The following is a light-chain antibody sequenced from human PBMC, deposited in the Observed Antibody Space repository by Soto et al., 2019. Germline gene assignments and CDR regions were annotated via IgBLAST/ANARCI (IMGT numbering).Light chain of an antibody. J-gene: IGLJ1*01. CDR1: SSDVGRYNL. Sequence: QSVLTQPASVSGSPGQSITISCTGTSSDVGRYNLVSWYQQHPDKATKLMIYEGSKRPSGVSNRFSGSKSGNTASLTISWLQVDDEADYFCCSYAGSTYVFGTGTKVTVL. V-gene: IGLV2-23*01. CDR3: CSYAGSTYV. CDR2: EGS.